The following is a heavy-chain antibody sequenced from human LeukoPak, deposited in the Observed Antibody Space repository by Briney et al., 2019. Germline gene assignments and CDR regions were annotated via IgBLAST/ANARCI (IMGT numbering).Heavy chain of an antibody. D-gene: IGHD2-2*01. CDR1: GGTFSSYT. CDR2: IIPILGIA. J-gene: IGHJ4*02. CDR3: AILREDCSSTSCLDY. Sequence: ASVKVSCKASGGTFSSYTISWVRQAPGQGLECMGRIIPILGIANYAQKFQGRVTITAHKSTSTAYMELSSLRSEDTAVYYCAILREDCSSTSCLDYWGQGTLVTVSS. V-gene: IGHV1-69*02.